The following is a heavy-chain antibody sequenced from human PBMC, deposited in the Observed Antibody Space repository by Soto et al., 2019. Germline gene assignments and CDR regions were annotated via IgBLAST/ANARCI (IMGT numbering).Heavy chain of an antibody. D-gene: IGHD4-17*01. V-gene: IGHV1-69*13. CDR2: IIPIFGTA. J-gene: IGHJ6*02. Sequence: ASVKVSCKASGGTFSSYAISWVRQAPGQGLEWMGGIIPIFGTANYAQKFQGRVTITADESTSTAYMELSSLRSEDTAVYYCARGAGDYVIGYYYYGMDVWGQGTTVTVSS. CDR1: GGTFSSYA. CDR3: ARGAGDYVIGYYYYGMDV.